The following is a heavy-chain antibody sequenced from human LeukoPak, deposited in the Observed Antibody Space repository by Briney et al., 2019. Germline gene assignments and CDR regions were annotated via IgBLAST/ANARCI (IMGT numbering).Heavy chain of an antibody. D-gene: IGHD2-15*01. J-gene: IGHJ5*02. CDR3: ARDRCSGGSGVFCPLVA. V-gene: IGHV3-48*04. CDR2: ISSSSSTI. CDR1: GFTFSIYS. Sequence: GRSLRLSCAAAGFTFSIYSMNWVRQAGGEGLGWVSYISSSSSTIYYADSVKGRFTISRDNAKNSLYLQMNSLRAEDTAVYYCARDRCSGGSGVFCPLVAWGQGTLVTVSS.